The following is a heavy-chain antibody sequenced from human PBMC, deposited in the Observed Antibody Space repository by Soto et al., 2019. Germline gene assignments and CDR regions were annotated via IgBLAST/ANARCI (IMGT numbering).Heavy chain of an antibody. J-gene: IGHJ4*02. V-gene: IGHV4-4*07. CDR1: GGSISNYY. Sequence: QVQLQESGPGLVKPSETLSLTCAVSGGSISNYYWSWIRQPAGKGLEWIGRFYASGYTNYNPSHKSRVTMSLDISKNQFSLRLSSVTAADTAVYYCARGNQVAMSDYWGQGTLVTVSS. CDR2: FYASGYT. CDR3: ARGNQVAMSDY.